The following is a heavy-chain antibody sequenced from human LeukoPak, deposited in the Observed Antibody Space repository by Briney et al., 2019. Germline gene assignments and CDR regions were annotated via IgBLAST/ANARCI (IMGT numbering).Heavy chain of an antibody. CDR1: GFTFNGYG. J-gene: IGHJ6*03. CDR3: AKEGEGSWDMDV. V-gene: IGHV3-30*02. CDR2: IRPDGQNK. Sequence: PGGSLRLSCAASGFTFNGYGMYWVRQAPGKGPEWLAFIRPDGQNKYYAESVRGRFMISRDNSKQTVDLHMSSLRDEDTARYYCAKEGEGSWDMDVWGTGTTVTVS. D-gene: IGHD2-15*01.